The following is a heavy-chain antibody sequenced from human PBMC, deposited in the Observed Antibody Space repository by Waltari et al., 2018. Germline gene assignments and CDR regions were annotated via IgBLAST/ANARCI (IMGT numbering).Heavy chain of an antibody. Sequence: QVQLQESGPGLVKPSETLSLTCAVSGYSISSGYYWGWIRQPPGKGLEWIGSIYRSGIPYDNPSLKSRVTISVDTSKNQFSLNLTSGTASDTALYYCARDGSSGSGPFDYWGQGNLVTVSS. V-gene: IGHV4-38-2*02. J-gene: IGHJ4*02. D-gene: IGHD3-10*01. CDR2: IYRSGIP. CDR3: ARDGSSGSGPFDY. CDR1: GYSISSGYY.